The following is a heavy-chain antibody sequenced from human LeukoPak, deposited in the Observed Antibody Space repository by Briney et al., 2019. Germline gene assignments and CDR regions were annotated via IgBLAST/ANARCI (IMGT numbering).Heavy chain of an antibody. Sequence: PSETLSLTCAVYGGSFSGYYWSWIRQSPGKGLEWIGEINHSGSTNYNPSLKSRVTISVDTSKNQFSLKLSSVTAADTAVYYCARWYTYYDFWSGYYQGYFDYWGQGTLVTVSS. CDR3: ARWYTYYDFWSGYYQGYFDY. CDR2: INHSGST. V-gene: IGHV4-34*01. CDR1: GGSFSGYY. J-gene: IGHJ4*02. D-gene: IGHD3-3*01.